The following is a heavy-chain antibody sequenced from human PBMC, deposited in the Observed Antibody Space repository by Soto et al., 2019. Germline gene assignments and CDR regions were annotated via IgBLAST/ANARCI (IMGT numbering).Heavy chain of an antibody. V-gene: IGHV4-30-4*01. J-gene: IGHJ2*01. CDR2: IYYSGST. CDR3: ARVLVAYCGGDCYSGFDL. D-gene: IGHD2-21*02. CDR1: GGSISSGDYY. Sequence: SETLSLTCTVSGGSISSGDYYWSWIRQPPGKGLEWIGYIYYSGSTYYNPSLKSRVTISVDTSKNQFSLKLSSVTAADTAVYYCARVLVAYCGGDCYSGFDLWGRGTLVTVSS.